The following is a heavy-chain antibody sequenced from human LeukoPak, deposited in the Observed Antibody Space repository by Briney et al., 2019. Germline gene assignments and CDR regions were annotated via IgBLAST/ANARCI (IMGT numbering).Heavy chain of an antibody. D-gene: IGHD2-8*01. CDR3: AKSIVLMVYANFDYGMDV. Sequence: PGGALRLSCAASGFTFSSYGTHWVRQAPGKGLEWVAVISYDGSNKYYADSVKGRFTISRDNSKNTLYLQMNSLRVEDTAVYYCAKSIVLMVYANFDYGMDVWGQGTTVTVSS. J-gene: IGHJ6*02. V-gene: IGHV3-30*18. CDR1: GFTFSSYG. CDR2: ISYDGSNK.